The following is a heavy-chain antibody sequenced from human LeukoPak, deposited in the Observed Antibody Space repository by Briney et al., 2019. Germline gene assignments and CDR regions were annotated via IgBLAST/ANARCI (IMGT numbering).Heavy chain of an antibody. CDR2: IGGSDDCT. D-gene: IGHD1-14*01. CDR3: VADMTTITNFDH. V-gene: IGHV3-23*01. J-gene: IGHJ4*02. Sequence: GGSLRLSCAASGFIFSNNAMSWVSQAPGKAPEWVCSIGGSDDCTFYADSVRGRFTISRDDSKNTLHLEMNSLRAENTAVYYCVADMTTITNFDHWGQGTLVTVSS. CDR1: GFIFSNNA.